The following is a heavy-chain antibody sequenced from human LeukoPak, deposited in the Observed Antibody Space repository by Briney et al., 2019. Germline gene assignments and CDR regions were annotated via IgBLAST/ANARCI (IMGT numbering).Heavy chain of an antibody. J-gene: IGHJ1*01. D-gene: IGHD3-22*01. CDR2: ISYDGSNK. CDR1: GFTFSSYA. V-gene: IGHV3-30*04. Sequence: PGGSLRLSCAASGFTFSSYAMHWVRQAPGKGLEWVAVISYDGSNKYYADSVKGRFTISRDNSKNTLYLQMNSLRAEDTAVYYCAKDQTMIVAAEYFQHWGQGTLVTVSS. CDR3: AKDQTMIVAAEYFQH.